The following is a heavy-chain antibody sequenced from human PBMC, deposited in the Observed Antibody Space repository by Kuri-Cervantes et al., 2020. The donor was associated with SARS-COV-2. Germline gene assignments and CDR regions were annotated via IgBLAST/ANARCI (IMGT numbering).Heavy chain of an antibody. J-gene: IGHJ6*02. CDR2: MNPNSGKT. CDR1: GYTFTSYD. V-gene: IGHV1-8*01. D-gene: IGHD4-17*01. Sequence: AAVTVSCQASGYTFTSYDINWVRQATGQGLEWMGWMNPNSGKTGYAQKFQGRVTMTRDTSISTAYMELSSLISEDTAVYYCARCQVTTEYDYHYAMDVWGQGTTVTVSS. CDR3: ARCQVTTEYDYHYAMDV.